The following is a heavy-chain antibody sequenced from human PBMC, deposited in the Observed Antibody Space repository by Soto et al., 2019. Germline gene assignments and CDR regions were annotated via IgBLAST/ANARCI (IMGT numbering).Heavy chain of an antibody. CDR3: GSVFEY. CDR2: IDSEGIYT. V-gene: IGHV3-74*01. J-gene: IGHJ4*02. Sequence: DVQLVESGGGLVQPGGSLRLSCEASGFTFTNYWMHWVRQAPEKGLVWVSRIDSEGIYTSYADSVKGRFTISRDNAKNTLYLQMNDLRAEDTAVYYCGSVFEYWGQGSLVTVSS. CDR1: GFTFTNYW.